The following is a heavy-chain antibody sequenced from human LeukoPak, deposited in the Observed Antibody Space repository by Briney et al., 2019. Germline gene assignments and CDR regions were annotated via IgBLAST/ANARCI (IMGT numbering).Heavy chain of an antibody. J-gene: IGHJ4*02. D-gene: IGHD6-6*01. CDR3: ARHDEYSSSLGGYYFDY. CDR1: GGSISSSSYY. CDR2: IYYSGST. Sequence: SETLSLTCTVSGGSISSSSYYWGWIRQPPGKGLEWIGSIYYSGSTYYNPSLKSRVTISVDTSKNQFSLKLSSVTAADTAVYYCARHDEYSSSLGGYYFDYWGQGTLVTVSS. V-gene: IGHV4-39*01.